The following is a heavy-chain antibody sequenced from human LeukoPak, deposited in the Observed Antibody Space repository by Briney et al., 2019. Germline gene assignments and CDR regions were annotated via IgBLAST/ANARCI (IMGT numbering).Heavy chain of an antibody. CDR3: ARAGGFFSPFGY. V-gene: IGHV4-31*03. D-gene: IGHD3-16*01. CDR2: IYYSGST. Sequence: SQTLSLTCTVSGGSISSGGYYWSWIRQHPGDGLEWIGYIYYSGSTYYNPSLKSRVTISIDTSKNQFSLKLSSVTAADTAVYYCARAGGFFSPFGYWGQGTLVTVSS. J-gene: IGHJ4*02. CDR1: GGSISSGGYY.